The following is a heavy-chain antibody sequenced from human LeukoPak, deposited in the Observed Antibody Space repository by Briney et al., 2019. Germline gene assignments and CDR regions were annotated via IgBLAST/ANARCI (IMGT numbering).Heavy chain of an antibody. CDR2: IYYSGST. D-gene: IGHD3-9*01. V-gene: IGHV4-59*08. CDR3: AKGGNYDIFTGYPTYYFDY. CDR1: GGSISLYY. J-gene: IGHJ4*02. Sequence: SETLSLTCTVSGGSISLYYWSWIRQPPGKGLEWIGYIYYSGSTNCNPSLKSRVTISVDTSKEQFSLKLSSVTAADTAVYYCAKGGNYDIFTGYPTYYFDYRGQGTLVTVSS.